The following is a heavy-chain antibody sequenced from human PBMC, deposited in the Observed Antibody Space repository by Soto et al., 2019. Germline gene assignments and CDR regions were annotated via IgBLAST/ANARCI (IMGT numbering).Heavy chain of an antibody. Sequence: GGSLRLSCAASGFTFSSYAMSWVRQAPGKGLEWVSAISGSGGSTYYADSVKGRFTISRDNSKNTLYLQMNSLRAEDTAVYYCAKAFVPAAMTRNSYYYYMDVWGKGTTVTVSS. D-gene: IGHD2-2*01. V-gene: IGHV3-23*01. J-gene: IGHJ6*03. CDR2: ISGSGGST. CDR3: AKAFVPAAMTRNSYYYYMDV. CDR1: GFTFSSYA.